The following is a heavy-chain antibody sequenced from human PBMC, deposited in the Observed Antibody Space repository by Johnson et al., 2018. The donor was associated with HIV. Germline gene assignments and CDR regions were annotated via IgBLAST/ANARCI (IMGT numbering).Heavy chain of an antibody. CDR2: ISSNGGST. Sequence: VQLVESGAGLVQPGGSLRLSCAASGFTFNNYAMHWVRQAPGRGLEYVAAISSNGGSTYYGNSVKGRFTISRDNSKNTLYLQMGSLRDEDMAVYYCAKDDLGASGAFDIWGQGTMVTVSS. CDR3: AKDDLGASGAFDI. CDR1: GFTFNNYA. V-gene: IGHV3-64*01. D-gene: IGHD1-26*01. J-gene: IGHJ3*02.